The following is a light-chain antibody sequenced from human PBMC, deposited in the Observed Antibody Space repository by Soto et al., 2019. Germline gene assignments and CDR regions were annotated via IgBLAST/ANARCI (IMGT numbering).Light chain of an antibody. Sequence: QSVLTQPASVSGSPGQSITISCTGTSSDVGGYNYVSWYQQHPGKAPKLMIYDVSNRPSGVSNRFSGSKSGNTASLTISGLHAEDEADYYCSSYTSSSTLYVFGTGTKVIFL. J-gene: IGLJ1*01. CDR1: SSDVGGYNY. CDR3: SSYTSSSTLYV. V-gene: IGLV2-14*01. CDR2: DVS.